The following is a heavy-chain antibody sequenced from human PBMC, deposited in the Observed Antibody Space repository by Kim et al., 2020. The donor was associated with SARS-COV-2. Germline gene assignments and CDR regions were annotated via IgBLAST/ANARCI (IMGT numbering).Heavy chain of an antibody. Sequence: APVKGRFTISREDSKNTLYLQMNSLKTEDTAVYYCTTETYCDWLLVQGYWGQGTLGTVSS. CDR3: TTETYCDWLLVQGY. D-gene: IGHD3-9*01. J-gene: IGHJ4*02. V-gene: IGHV3-15*01.